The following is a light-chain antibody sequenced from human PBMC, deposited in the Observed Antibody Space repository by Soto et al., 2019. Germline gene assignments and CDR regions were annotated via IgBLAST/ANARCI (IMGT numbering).Light chain of an antibody. CDR2: GAS. V-gene: IGKV3-20*01. J-gene: IGKJ5*01. CDR1: QSISSSF. CDR3: QQYDNSQIT. Sequence: IVLTQSPGILSLSPGERASLSCGSGQSISSSFLAWYQQKPGQAPRLLIYGASSRATCIPDRFSGTGSETAFTLTISRLETEDFAVYYSQQYDNSQITFRQGTRLEIK.